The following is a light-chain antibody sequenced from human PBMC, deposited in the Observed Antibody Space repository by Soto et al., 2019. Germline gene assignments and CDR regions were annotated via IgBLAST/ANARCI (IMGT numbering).Light chain of an antibody. CDR2: DAS. CDR3: EQYGTTPLT. CDR1: QSVANNY. J-gene: IGKJ4*01. V-gene: IGKV3-20*01. Sequence: EMVLTQSPGTLSLSPGERATLSCSASQSVANNYLAWYQQKPGQAPRFLIYDASSRATGIPDRFSGSGSGTDFTLTISRLEPEDFAVYYCEQYGTTPLTFGGGTKVEIK.